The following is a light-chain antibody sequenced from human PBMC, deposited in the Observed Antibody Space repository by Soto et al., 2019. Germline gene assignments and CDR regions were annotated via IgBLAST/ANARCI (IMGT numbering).Light chain of an antibody. CDR2: EVT. CDR3: GTWDSSLSAVV. V-gene: IGLV2-8*01. Sequence: QSVLTQPPSASGSPGQSVTISCTGTSSDVGGYNYVSWYQQHPGEAPKLMIYEVTKRPSGVPDRFSGSKSGNTASLTVSGLQAEDEADYYCGTWDSSLSAVVFGGGTKVTVL. CDR1: SSDVGGYNY. J-gene: IGLJ2*01.